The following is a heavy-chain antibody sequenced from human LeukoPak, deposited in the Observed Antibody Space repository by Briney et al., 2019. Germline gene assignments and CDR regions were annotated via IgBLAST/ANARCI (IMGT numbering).Heavy chain of an antibody. V-gene: IGHV3-30*02. J-gene: IGHJ4*02. CDR1: GFTFSNFG. Sequence: GGSLRLSCAASGFTFSNFGMHWVRQAPGKGLEWVAFIRYDGSNEYYADSVKGRFTISRDNAKNSLYLQMNSLRAEDTAVYYCARGAAAGLRYWGQGTLVTVSS. CDR3: ARGAAAGLRY. D-gene: IGHD6-13*01. CDR2: IRYDGSNE.